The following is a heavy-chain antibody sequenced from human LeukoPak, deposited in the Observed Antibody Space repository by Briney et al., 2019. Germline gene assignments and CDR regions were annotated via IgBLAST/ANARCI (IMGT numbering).Heavy chain of an antibody. Sequence: GGSLRLSCEASGFTFTSYAMSWVRQAPGKGLEWVSSISASGGTTYYADSVKGRFSISRDNSKNTLYLQMNSLRAEDTAIYYCAKDPCSSSSRYYYYGMDVWGQGTTVTVSS. D-gene: IGHD6-6*01. J-gene: IGHJ6*02. CDR2: ISASGGTT. V-gene: IGHV3-23*01. CDR1: GFTFTSYA. CDR3: AKDPCSSSSRYYYYGMDV.